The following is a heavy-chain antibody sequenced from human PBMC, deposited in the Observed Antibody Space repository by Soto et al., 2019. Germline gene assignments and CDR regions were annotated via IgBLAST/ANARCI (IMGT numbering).Heavy chain of an antibody. CDR2: IIPIFGTA. Sequence: QVQLVQSGAEVKKPGSSVKVSCKASGGTFSSYAISWVRQAPGQGLEWMGGIIPIFGTANYAQKFQGRVTITADESTSTAYMELSSLRSEDTAVYFCARSPQVWELLPPDFDYWGQGTLVTVSS. J-gene: IGHJ4*02. CDR1: GGTFSSYA. D-gene: IGHD1-26*01. CDR3: ARSPQVWELLPPDFDY. V-gene: IGHV1-69*01.